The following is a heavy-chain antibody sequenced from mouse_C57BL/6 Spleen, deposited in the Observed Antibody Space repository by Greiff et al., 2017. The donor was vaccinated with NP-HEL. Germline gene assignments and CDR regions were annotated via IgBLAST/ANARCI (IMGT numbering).Heavy chain of an antibody. Sequence: QVQLKESGAELVRPGASVKLSCKASGYTFTDYYINWVKQRPGQGLEWIARIYPGSGNTYYNEQFKGQATLTAEKSSSTAYMQLSSLTSEDSAVYFCARSYYGSSYGYFDYWGQGTTLTVSS. CDR3: ARSYYGSSYGYFDY. V-gene: IGHV1-76*01. D-gene: IGHD1-1*01. CDR1: GYTFTDYY. J-gene: IGHJ2*01. CDR2: IYPGSGNT.